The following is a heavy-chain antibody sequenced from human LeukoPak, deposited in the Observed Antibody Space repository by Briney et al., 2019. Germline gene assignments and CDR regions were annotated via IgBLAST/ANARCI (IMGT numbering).Heavy chain of an antibody. V-gene: IGHV3-21*01. CDR1: GFTFSSYS. CDR3: ARDIRGPYVWGSYRPFDY. Sequence: PGGSLRLSCAASGFTFSSYSMNWVRQAPGKGLEWVSSISSSSSYIYYADSAKGRFTISRDNAKNSLYLQMNSLRAEDTAVYYCARDIRGPYVWGSYRPFDYWGQGTLVTVSS. D-gene: IGHD3-16*02. J-gene: IGHJ4*02. CDR2: ISSSSSYI.